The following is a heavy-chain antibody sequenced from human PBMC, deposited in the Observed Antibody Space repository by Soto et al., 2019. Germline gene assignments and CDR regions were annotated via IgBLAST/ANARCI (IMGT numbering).Heavy chain of an antibody. CDR1: GFTFNIYG. Sequence: EVPLLESGGGLVQPGGSLRLSSAASGFTFNIYGMSWVRQAPGKGLAWVSAISGSGGSTYYADSVKGRFTISRDNSKNTLYLQMNSLRAEDTAVYYCAKYGFGIAEVGTVGFDPWGQATLVTVSS. J-gene: IGHJ5*02. D-gene: IGHD6-13*01. CDR2: ISGSGGST. CDR3: AKYGFGIAEVGTVGFDP. V-gene: IGHV3-23*01.